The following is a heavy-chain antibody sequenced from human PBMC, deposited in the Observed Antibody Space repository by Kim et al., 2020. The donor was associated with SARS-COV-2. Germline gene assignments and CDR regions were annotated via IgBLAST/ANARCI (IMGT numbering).Heavy chain of an antibody. CDR3: ARGPRYGGSQARY. Sequence: GGSLRLSCAASGFILSDYYMTWIRQAPGKGLDWVSYISSSGSTIYYADSVKGRFTISRDNARNSLYLQMNSLRAEDTAVYYCARGPRYGGSQARYWGQGTLVTVSS. V-gene: IGHV3-11*01. CDR1: GFILSDYY. CDR2: ISSSGSTI. J-gene: IGHJ4*02. D-gene: IGHD1-26*01.